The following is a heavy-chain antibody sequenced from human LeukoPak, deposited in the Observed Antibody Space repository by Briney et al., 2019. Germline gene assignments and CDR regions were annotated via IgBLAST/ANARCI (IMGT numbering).Heavy chain of an antibody. Sequence: PSQTLSLTCTVSGASVSSGGYYWSWIRQHPGKGLEWIGYIYYSGSTYYNPSLKSRVTISVDTSKNQFSLKLSSVTAADTAVYYCARPSGYDTRGWYFDLWGRGTLVTVSS. J-gene: IGHJ2*01. CDR1: GASVSSGGYY. D-gene: IGHD5-12*01. CDR3: ARPSGYDTRGWYFDL. CDR2: IYYSGST. V-gene: IGHV4-31*03.